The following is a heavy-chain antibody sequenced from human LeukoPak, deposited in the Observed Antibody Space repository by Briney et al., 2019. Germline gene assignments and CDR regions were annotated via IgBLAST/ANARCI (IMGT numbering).Heavy chain of an antibody. CDR2: ITSSSNYI. CDR3: ARDRGYFDT. J-gene: IGHJ4*02. V-gene: IGHV3-21*01. CDR1: GFTFSIYS. Sequence: GGSLRLSCAASGFTFSIYSMNWVRQAPGKGLEWLSSITSSSNYIYYADSVKGRSTITRDNVQNSLYLQMNSLRAEDTAMYYCARDRGYFDTWGQGTLVTVSS.